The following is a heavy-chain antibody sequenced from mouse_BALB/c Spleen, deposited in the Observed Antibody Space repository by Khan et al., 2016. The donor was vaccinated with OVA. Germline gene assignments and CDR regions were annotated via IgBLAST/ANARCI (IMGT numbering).Heavy chain of an antibody. CDR1: GYTFTRYW. D-gene: IGHD2-1*01. CDR2: INPNNGDT. Sequence: QVQLQQSGAELVKPGASVKLSCKASGYTFTRYWMHWVKLRPGQGFEWIGEINPNNGDTNYNEKFKRKATLTVDKSSITAYMQLSSLTSEDSAVYYCTRGNYPYYAMDYWGQGTSVTVSS. CDR3: TRGNYPYYAMDY. V-gene: IGHV1S81*02. J-gene: IGHJ4*01.